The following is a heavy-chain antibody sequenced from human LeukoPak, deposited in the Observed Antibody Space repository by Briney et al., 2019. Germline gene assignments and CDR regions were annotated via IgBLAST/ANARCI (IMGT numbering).Heavy chain of an antibody. CDR2: INPNSGGT. D-gene: IGHD3-22*01. J-gene: IGHJ4*02. Sequence: ASVKVSCKASGYTFTGYYMHWVRPAPGQGLEWMGRINPNSGGTNYAQKFQGRVTMTRDTSISTAYMELSRLRSDDTAVYYCARTYDSSGYYYDRVGFDYWGQGTLVTVSS. CDR3: ARTYDSSGYYYDRVGFDY. CDR1: GYTFTGYY. V-gene: IGHV1-2*06.